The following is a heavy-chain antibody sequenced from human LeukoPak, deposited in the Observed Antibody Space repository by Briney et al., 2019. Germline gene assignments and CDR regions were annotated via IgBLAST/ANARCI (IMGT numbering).Heavy chain of an antibody. CDR3: AREDTARPCYYYMDV. CDR1: GGTFSSYA. CDR2: IIPIFGTA. D-gene: IGHD5-18*01. J-gene: IGHJ6*03. Sequence: SVKVSCKASGGTFSSYAISWVRQAPGQGLEWMGGIIPIFGTANYAQKFQGRVTITTDESTSTAYMELSSLRSEDTAVYYCAREDTARPCYYYMDVWGKGTTVTVSS. V-gene: IGHV1-69*05.